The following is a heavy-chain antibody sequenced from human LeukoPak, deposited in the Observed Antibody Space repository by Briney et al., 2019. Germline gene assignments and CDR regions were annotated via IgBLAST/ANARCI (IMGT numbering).Heavy chain of an antibody. V-gene: IGHV1-8*03. J-gene: IGHJ6*03. D-gene: IGHD2-2*01. CDR3: ARGVVPAARGYYYYYYYMDV. CDR1: GYTFTSYD. Sequence: GASVKVSCKASGYTFTSYDINWVRQTTGQGLEWMGWMNPNSGNTGYAQKFQGRVTITRNTSISTAYMELSSLRSEDTAVYYCARGVVPAARGYYYYYYYMDVWGKGTTVTVSS. CDR2: MNPNSGNT.